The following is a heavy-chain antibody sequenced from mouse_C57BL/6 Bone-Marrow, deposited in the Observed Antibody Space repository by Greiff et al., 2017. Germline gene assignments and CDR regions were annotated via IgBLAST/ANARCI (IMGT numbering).Heavy chain of an antibody. J-gene: IGHJ2*01. CDR1: GYAFSSSW. CDR2: IYPGDGDT. V-gene: IGHV1-82*01. CDR3: ARVGSMRDYCDY. D-gene: IGHD1-1*01. Sequence: QVQLQQSGPELVKPGASVKISCKASGYAFSSSWMNWVKQRPGKGLEWIGRIYPGDGDTNYNGKFKGKATLTADKSSSTAYMQLSSLTSEDSAVYFCARVGSMRDYCDYWGQGTTLTVSS.